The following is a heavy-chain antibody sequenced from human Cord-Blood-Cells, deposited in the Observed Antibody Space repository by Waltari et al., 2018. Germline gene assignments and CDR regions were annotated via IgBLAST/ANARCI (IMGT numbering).Heavy chain of an antibody. D-gene: IGHD5-12*01. CDR3: APQKGGYDAFDI. J-gene: IGHJ3*02. CDR1: GFTFSSYW. CDR2: IKQDGSEK. V-gene: IGHV3-7*01. Sequence: EVQLVESEGGLVQPGGSLRLSCAASGFTFSSYWMSWIRQAPGKGREWVDNIKQDGSEKYYVDSVKGRFTISRDNAKNLLYLQMNSLRAEYTVVYYCAPQKGGYDAFDIWGQGTMVTVSS.